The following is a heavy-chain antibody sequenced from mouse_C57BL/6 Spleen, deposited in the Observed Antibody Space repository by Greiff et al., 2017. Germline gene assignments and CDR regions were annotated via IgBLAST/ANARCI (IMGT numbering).Heavy chain of an antibody. J-gene: IGHJ1*03. CDR1: GFTFSSYA. CDR2: ISDGGSYT. CDR3: ARGDYWYFDV. Sequence: EVKLMESGGGLVKPGGSLKLSCAASGFTFSSYAMSWVRQTPEKRLGWVATISDGGSYTYYPDNVKGRFTISRDNAKNHLYLQMSHLKSEDTAMYYCARGDYWYFDVWGTGTTVTVSS. V-gene: IGHV5-4*03.